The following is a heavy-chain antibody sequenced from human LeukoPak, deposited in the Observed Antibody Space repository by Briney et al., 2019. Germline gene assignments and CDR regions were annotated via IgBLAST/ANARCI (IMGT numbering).Heavy chain of an antibody. D-gene: IGHD6-6*01. CDR2: ISSSGSTI. CDR1: GFTFSDYY. Sequence: GGSLRLSCAASGFTFSDYYMSWIRQAPGKGLEWVSYISSSGSTIYYADSVKGRFTISRDNAKNSLYLQMNSLRAEDTAVYYCATSSIAARQFDYWGQGTLVTVSS. J-gene: IGHJ4*02. CDR3: ATSSIAARQFDY. V-gene: IGHV3-11*04.